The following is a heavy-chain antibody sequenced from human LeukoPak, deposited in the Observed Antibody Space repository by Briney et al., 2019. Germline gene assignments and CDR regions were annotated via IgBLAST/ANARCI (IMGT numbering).Heavy chain of an antibody. CDR1: GFTFSDYY. J-gene: IGHJ3*02. CDR3: ARFGEMATNDAFDI. V-gene: IGHV3-11*06. CDR2: ISSSSSYT. D-gene: IGHD5-24*01. Sequence: PGGSLRLSCAASGFTFSDYYMSWIRQAPGKGLEWVSYISSSSSYTNYADSVKGRFTISRDNAENSLYLQMNSLRAEDTAVYYCARFGEMATNDAFDIWGQGQWSPSLQ.